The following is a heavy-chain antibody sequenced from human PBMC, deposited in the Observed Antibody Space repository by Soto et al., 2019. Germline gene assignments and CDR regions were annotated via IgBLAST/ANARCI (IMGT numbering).Heavy chain of an antibody. J-gene: IGHJ5*02. V-gene: IGHV4-61*01. Sequence: SETLSLTCTVSGGSVSRGSYYWSWIRQPPGKGLEWIGYIYYSGSTNYNPSLKSRVTISVDTPKNQFSLKLSSATAADTAVYYCARLYYDILTGYYGFDPWGQGTLVTVSS. CDR1: GGSVSRGSYY. CDR2: IYYSGST. CDR3: ARLYYDILTGYYGFDP. D-gene: IGHD3-9*01.